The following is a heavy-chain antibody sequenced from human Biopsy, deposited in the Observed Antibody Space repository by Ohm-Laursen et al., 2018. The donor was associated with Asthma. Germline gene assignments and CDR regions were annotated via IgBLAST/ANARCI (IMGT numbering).Heavy chain of an antibody. D-gene: IGHD7-27*01. Sequence: SDTLSLTCTVSGGSMSSSSYSWGWIRQPPGKGLEWIGSISYTGNTDIPSLRSRVTLSMDTSKNNFSLKLTSVTAADTAVFYCARHWNWGSFFDYWGQGMLVTVSS. CDR1: GGSMSSSSYS. J-gene: IGHJ4*02. CDR3: ARHWNWGSFFDY. CDR2: ISYTGNT. V-gene: IGHV4-39*01.